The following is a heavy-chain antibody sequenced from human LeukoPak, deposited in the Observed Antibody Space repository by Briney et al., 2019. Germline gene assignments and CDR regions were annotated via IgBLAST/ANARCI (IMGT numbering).Heavy chain of an antibody. CDR1: GGTFSSYA. Sequence: ASVKVSCKASGGTFSSYAISWVRQAPGQGLEWMGGIIPIFGTANYAQKFQGRVTITADESTSTAYMELSSLRSEDTAVYYCARLGSIAASSDYWGQGTLVTVSS. J-gene: IGHJ4*02. CDR3: ARLGSIAASSDY. CDR2: IIPIFGTA. V-gene: IGHV1-69*13. D-gene: IGHD6-6*01.